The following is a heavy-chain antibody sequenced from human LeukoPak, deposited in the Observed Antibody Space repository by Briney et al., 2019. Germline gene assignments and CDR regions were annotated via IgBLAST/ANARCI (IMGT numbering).Heavy chain of an antibody. D-gene: IGHD3-16*01. CDR2: INHSGST. V-gene: IGHV4-34*01. CDR3: ARVGPYGMDV. CDR1: VESFSGYY. J-gene: IGHJ6*02. Sequence: SETLSLTCAVYVESFSGYYWSWIRQTPGKGLEWIGEINHSGSTNYNPSLKSRVTISVDTSKNQFSLKLNSVTAADTAVYYCARVGPYGMDVWGQGTTVTVSS.